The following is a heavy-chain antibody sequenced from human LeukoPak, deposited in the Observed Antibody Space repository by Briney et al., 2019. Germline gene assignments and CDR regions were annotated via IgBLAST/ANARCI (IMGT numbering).Heavy chain of an antibody. D-gene: IGHD6-13*01. Sequence: ASVKVSCKASGYTFTSYDINWVRQATGQGLEWMGWMNPNSGNTGYPQKFQGRVTMTRNISISTAYMELSSLGSEDTAAYYCARGGFPSSWLPLDFWGQGTLVTVSS. V-gene: IGHV1-8*01. CDR2: MNPNSGNT. CDR3: ARGGFPSSWLPLDF. CDR1: GYTFTSYD. J-gene: IGHJ4*02.